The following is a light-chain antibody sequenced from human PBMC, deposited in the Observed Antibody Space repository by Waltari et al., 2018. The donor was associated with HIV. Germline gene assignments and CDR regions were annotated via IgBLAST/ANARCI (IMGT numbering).Light chain of an antibody. CDR1: SRDVGGYNY. CDR3: SSYTSSSTWV. CDR2: DVS. J-gene: IGLJ3*02. V-gene: IGLV2-14*01. Sequence: QSALPQPASVSGSPGQSITISCTGTSRDVGGYNYVPWYQQHPGKAPKLMIYDVSNRPSGVSNRFSGSKSGNTASLTISGLRAEDEADYYCSSYTSSSTWVFGGGTKLTVL.